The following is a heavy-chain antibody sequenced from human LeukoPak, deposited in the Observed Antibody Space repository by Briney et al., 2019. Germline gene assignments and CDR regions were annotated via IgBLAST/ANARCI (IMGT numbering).Heavy chain of an antibody. V-gene: IGHV4-38-2*02. CDR1: GYSISSGYY. CDR3: ARIQWLVEGYFDY. D-gene: IGHD6-19*01. J-gene: IGHJ4*02. CDR2: IYHSGST. Sequence: SETLSLTCTVSGYSISSGYYWGWIRQPPGKGLEWIGSIYHSGSTYYNPSLKSRVTISVDTSKNQFSLKLSSVTAADTAVYYCARIQWLVEGYFDYWGQGTLVTVSS.